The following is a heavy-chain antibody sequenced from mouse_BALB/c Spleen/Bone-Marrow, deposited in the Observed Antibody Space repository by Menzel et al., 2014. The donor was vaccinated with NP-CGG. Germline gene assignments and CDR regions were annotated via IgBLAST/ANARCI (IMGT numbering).Heavy chain of an antibody. Sequence: VQLQESGAELMKPGASVRISCKATGYTFRSYWIEWVKQRPGHGLEWIGEILPGSGSTNHNEKFKGKATFTADTSSNTAHLQLSSLTSEDSAVYYCAFNSYWFFDVWGAGTTVTVSS. CDR3: AFNSYWFFDV. J-gene: IGHJ1*01. V-gene: IGHV1-9*01. CDR2: ILPGSGST. CDR1: GYTFRSYW.